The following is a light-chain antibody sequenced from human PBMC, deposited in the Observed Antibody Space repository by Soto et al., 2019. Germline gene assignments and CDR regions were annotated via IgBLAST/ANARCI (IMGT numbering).Light chain of an antibody. CDR2: DVS. CDR3: SSYTSSSTL. CDR1: SSDVGGYNY. J-gene: IGLJ2*01. V-gene: IGLV2-14*01. Sequence: QSALTQPASVSGSPGQSITISCTGTSSDVGGYNYVSWYQQHPGKAPKLMIYDVSNRPPGVSNRFSGSKSGNTASLTISGLQAEDEAVYHCSSYTSSSTLFGGGTKLTVL.